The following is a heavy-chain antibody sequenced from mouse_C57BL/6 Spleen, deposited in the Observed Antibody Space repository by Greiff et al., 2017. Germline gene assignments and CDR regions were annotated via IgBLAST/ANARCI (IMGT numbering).Heavy chain of an antibody. V-gene: IGHV1-18*01. CDR2: INPNNGGT. J-gene: IGHJ2*01. Sequence: EVKLVESGPELVKPGASVKIPCKASGYTFTDYNMDWVKQSHGTSLEWIGDINPNNGGTIYNQKFKGKATLTVDKSSSTAYMELRSLTSEDTAVYYCARSGTTVVAHFDYWGQGTTLTVSS. CDR1: GYTFTDYN. D-gene: IGHD1-1*01. CDR3: ARSGTTVVAHFDY.